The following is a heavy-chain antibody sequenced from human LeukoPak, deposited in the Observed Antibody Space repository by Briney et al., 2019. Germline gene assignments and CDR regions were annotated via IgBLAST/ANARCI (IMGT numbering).Heavy chain of an antibody. CDR3: AKAGITIFGVPPAGFDY. J-gene: IGHJ4*02. D-gene: IGHD3-3*01. Sequence: GGSLRLSCAAPGFTFSSYAMSWVRQAPGKGLEWVSAISGSGGSTYYADSVKGRFTISRDNSKNTLYLQMNSLRAEDTAVYYCAKAGITIFGVPPAGFDYWGQGTLVTVSS. CDR1: GFTFSSYA. CDR2: ISGSGGST. V-gene: IGHV3-23*01.